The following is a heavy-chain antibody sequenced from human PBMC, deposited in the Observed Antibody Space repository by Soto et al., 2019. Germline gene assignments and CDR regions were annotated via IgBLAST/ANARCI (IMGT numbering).Heavy chain of an antibody. J-gene: IGHJ4*02. Sequence: SVEVSCKASGGTFSSYASSWVRQANGQGLEWMGGIIPIFGTANYAQKFQGRVTITADESTSTAYMELSSLRSEDTAVYYCARGNIKNYYDSSGYGAGYYFDYWGQGTLVTVSS. CDR3: ARGNIKNYYDSSGYGAGYYFDY. CDR1: GGTFSSYA. D-gene: IGHD3-22*01. CDR2: IIPIFGTA. V-gene: IGHV1-69*01.